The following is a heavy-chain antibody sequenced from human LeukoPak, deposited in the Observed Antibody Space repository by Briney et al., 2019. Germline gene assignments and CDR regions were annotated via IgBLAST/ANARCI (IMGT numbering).Heavy chain of an antibody. J-gene: IGHJ6*02. CDR3: AKDITPMITLRGTIVGEGMDV. D-gene: IGHD3-16*02. V-gene: IGHV3-9*01. Sequence: PGRSLRLSCAASGSTFGDHAMNWVRQAPGKGLEWVSGISFNSGRIVYADSVKGRFTISRDNGKNSLYLQMNSLRPEDTAVYYCAKDITPMITLRGTIVGEGMDVWRQGTTVIVS. CDR2: ISFNSGRI. CDR1: GSTFGDHA.